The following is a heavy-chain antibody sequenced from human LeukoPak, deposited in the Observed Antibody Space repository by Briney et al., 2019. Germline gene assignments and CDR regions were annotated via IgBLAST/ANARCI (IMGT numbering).Heavy chain of an antibody. CDR3: ARNAVPDRPFSGMDV. Sequence: SVEVSCKASGGTFSSYAISWVRQAPGQGLEWMGGIIPIFGTANYAQKFQGRVTITADESTSTAYMELSSLRPEDTAVYYCARNAVPDRPFSGMDVWGKGTTVTVSS. CDR1: GGTFSSYA. V-gene: IGHV1-69*01. D-gene: IGHD2-2*01. CDR2: IIPIFGTA. J-gene: IGHJ6*04.